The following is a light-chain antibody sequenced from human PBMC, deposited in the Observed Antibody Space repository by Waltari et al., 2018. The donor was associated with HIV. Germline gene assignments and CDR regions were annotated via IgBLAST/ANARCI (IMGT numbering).Light chain of an antibody. CDR1: SSNIGAGSD. CDR3: QSFDDNLEGV. J-gene: IGLJ3*02. Sequence: QSVLTQPPSVSGTLGQRVTISCTGSSSNIGAGSDVHWYQQIPGTAPRLLIYDDTNRPSGVPERFSGSRSGASASLAITGLQAEDEADYYCQSFDDNLEGVFGGGTRLTVL. CDR2: DDT. V-gene: IGLV1-40*01.